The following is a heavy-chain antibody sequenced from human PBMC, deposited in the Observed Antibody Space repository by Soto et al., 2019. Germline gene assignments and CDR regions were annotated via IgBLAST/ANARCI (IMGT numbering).Heavy chain of an antibody. J-gene: IGHJ6*02. V-gene: IGHV3-11*01. Sequence: GGSLRLSCAASGFTFSDSYMSWIRQAPGKGLEWISYITFSGNTVYYADSLKGRFTISRDNAKNSLYLQMNRLRAEDTAVYYCARVSWREKYGMDVWGQGTAVTVSS. CDR1: GFTFSDSY. CDR3: ARVSWREKYGMDV. CDR2: ITFSGNTV.